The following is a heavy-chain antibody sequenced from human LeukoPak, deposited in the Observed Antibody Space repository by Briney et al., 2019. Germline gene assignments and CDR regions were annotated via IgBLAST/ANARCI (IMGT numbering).Heavy chain of an antibody. J-gene: IGHJ6*04. CDR2: ISYDGSNK. CDR3: ARDKALAYCGGDCQTVGYYGMDV. CDR1: GFTFSSYA. Sequence: GGSLRLSCAASGFTFSSYAMHWVRQAPGKGLEWVAVISYDGSNKYYADSVKGRFTISRDNSKNTLYLQMNSLRAEDTAVYYCARDKALAYCGGDCQTVGYYGMDVWGKGTTVTVSS. D-gene: IGHD2-21*02. V-gene: IGHV3-30*04.